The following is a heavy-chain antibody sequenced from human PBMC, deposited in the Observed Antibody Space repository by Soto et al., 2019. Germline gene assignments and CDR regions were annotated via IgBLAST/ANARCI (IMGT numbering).Heavy chain of an antibody. CDR2: IYYSGST. D-gene: IGHD6-13*01. CDR3: ARGGIAAAAPPDY. V-gene: IGHV4-31*03. CDR1: GGSISSGGYY. Sequence: QVQLQESGPGLVKPSQTLSLTCTVSGGSISSGGYYWSWIRQHPGKGLEWIGYIYYSGSTYYNPSPKSRVTISVNTSKNQFSLKLSSVTAADTALYYCARGGIAAAAPPDYWGQGTLVTVSS. J-gene: IGHJ4*02.